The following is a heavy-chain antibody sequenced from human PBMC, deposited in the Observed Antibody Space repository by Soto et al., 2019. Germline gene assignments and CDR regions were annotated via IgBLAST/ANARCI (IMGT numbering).Heavy chain of an antibody. CDR1: GFSISSFW. V-gene: IGHV3-74*01. D-gene: IGHD6-19*01. CDR2: INSDGSRI. CDR3: ARGDGWGDAFDI. J-gene: IGHJ3*02. Sequence: EVQLVESGGGLVQPGGSLRLSCAASGFSISSFWMHWVRQVPGKGLVWVSRINSDGSRINYADSVKGRLTISRDNAKNTVYLQMNSLRAEDTAVYYCARGDGWGDAFDIWGQGTMVTVSS.